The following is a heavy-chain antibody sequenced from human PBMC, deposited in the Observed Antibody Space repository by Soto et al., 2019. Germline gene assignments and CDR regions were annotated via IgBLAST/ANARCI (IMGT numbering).Heavy chain of an antibody. CDR2: IYWDDDK. V-gene: IGHV2-5*02. J-gene: IGHJ6*02. D-gene: IGHD2-21*02. Sequence: QITLKESGPTLVKPTQTLTLTCTFSGLSLSTIGEGVGWIRQPPGKALEWLALIYWDDDKRYSPSLKSRLTITKDTSKNQVVLTMTNMDPVDTATYYCVQSQCGGDCLQSYSSHSYYGLDVWGQGTTVTVSS. CDR3: VQSQCGGDCLQSYSSHSYYGLDV. CDR1: GLSLSTIGEG.